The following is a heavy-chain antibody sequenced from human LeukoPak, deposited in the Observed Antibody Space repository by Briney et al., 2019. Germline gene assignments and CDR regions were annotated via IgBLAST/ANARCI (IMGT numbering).Heavy chain of an antibody. V-gene: IGHV4-59*12. Sequence: SETLSLTCTVSGGSINYYYWMWIRQPPGKGLEWIGYIYYSGGTHYNPSLKSRVTISVDTSKNQFSLKLSSVTAADTAVYYCARGRGYYYDSSGYYYDLHYFDYWGQGTLVTVSS. J-gene: IGHJ4*02. D-gene: IGHD3-22*01. CDR3: ARGRGYYYDSSGYYYDLHYFDY. CDR1: GGSINYYY. CDR2: IYYSGGT.